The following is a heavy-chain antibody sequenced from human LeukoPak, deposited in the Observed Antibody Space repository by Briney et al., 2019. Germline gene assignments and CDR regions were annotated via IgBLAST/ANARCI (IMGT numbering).Heavy chain of an antibody. J-gene: IGHJ5*02. D-gene: IGHD3-22*01. Sequence: GGSLRLSCAASGFTFSSYSMNWVRQAPGKGLEWVSSISSSSSYIYYADSVKGRFTISRDNAKNSLYLQMNSLRAEDTAVYYFARDHTLGYYDSSGYYWFDPWGQGTLVTGSS. CDR2: ISSSSSYI. V-gene: IGHV3-21*01. CDR1: GFTFSSYS. CDR3: ARDHTLGYYDSSGYYWFDP.